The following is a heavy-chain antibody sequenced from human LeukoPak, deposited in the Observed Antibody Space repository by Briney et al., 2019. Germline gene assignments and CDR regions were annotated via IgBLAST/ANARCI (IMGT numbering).Heavy chain of an antibody. V-gene: IGHV4-59*12. CDR3: AAFLSGTYWYFDY. CDR2: IYYSGNT. J-gene: IGHJ4*02. CDR1: GGSISSYY. Sequence: PSETLSLTCTVSGGSISSYYWSWIRQPPGKGLEWIGYIYYSGNTNYNPSLKSRVTISVDTSKNQFSLKLSSVTAADTAVYYCAAFLSGTYWYFDYWGQGALVTVSS. D-gene: IGHD1-26*01.